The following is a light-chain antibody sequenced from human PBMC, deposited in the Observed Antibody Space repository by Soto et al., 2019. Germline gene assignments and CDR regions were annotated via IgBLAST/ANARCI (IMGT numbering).Light chain of an antibody. CDR1: QGIRSD. Sequence: AIQMTQSPSSLSASVGDRVTITCRASQGIRSDLGWYQQKPGKAPKLLIYAASILQSGVPSRFSGSGSGTDFNLTISSLQPEDFATYYCLQDYNYPRTFGQGTKVDIK. CDR2: AAS. CDR3: LQDYNYPRT. J-gene: IGKJ1*01. V-gene: IGKV1-6*01.